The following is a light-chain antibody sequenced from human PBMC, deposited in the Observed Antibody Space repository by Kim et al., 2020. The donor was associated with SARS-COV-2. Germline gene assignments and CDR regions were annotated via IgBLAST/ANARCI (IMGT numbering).Light chain of an antibody. J-gene: IGLJ1*01. V-gene: IGLV2-14*03. CDR2: DVT. CDR1: SSDIGAFNY. CDR3: TSYRSGGTHA. Sequence: GQSITISCTGTSSDIGAFNYVSWYQQHPGTAPKLIIFDVTRRPSGVSSRFSGSKSGNSASLTICGLQPEDESDYYCTSYRSGGTHAFGTGTKVTVL.